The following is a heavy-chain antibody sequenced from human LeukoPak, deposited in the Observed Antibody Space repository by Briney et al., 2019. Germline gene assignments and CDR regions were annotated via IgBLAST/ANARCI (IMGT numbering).Heavy chain of an antibody. V-gene: IGHV4-4*07. J-gene: IGHJ5*02. CDR3: TRGVISAAGNSFDP. CDR1: GGSLMSYF. D-gene: IGHD6-13*01. CDR2: MSASGSA. Sequence: SETLSLTCTVSGGSLMSYFWGWLRQPAGKGLEWIGHMSASGSAKSNPSLESRVTMSVDTSKSQFSLKLSSVTAADTAVYYCTRGVISAAGNSFDPWGQGTLVTVSS.